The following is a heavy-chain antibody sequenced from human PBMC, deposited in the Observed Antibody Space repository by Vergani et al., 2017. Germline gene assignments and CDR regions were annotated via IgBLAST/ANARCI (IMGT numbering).Heavy chain of an antibody. J-gene: IGHJ4*02. V-gene: IGHV3-23*01. CDR2: IKNTGDST. D-gene: IGHD5-24*01. CDR1: GFTFGSHA. CDR3: GRGSDNYN. Sequence: EVQLLQSEGAVVQPGGSLRLSCVAFGFTFGSHAMSWVRQGHGQGLEWVSSIKNTGDSTHYADSVKGRFTISRDNSKNTLYLQRNSLRVEDTAVYYCGRGSDNYNWGQGTLVTVSS.